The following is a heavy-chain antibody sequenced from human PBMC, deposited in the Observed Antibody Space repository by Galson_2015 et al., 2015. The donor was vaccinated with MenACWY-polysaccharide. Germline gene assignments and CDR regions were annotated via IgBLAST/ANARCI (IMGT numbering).Heavy chain of an antibody. J-gene: IGHJ4*02. V-gene: IGHV3-7*01. CDR3: ARDNWDDY. D-gene: IGHD7-27*01. Sequence: SLRLSCAASGFTFSHYWMSWVRQAPGKGLEWVANIKQDGSAEYYVDSVRGRFTISRDNAKNSVYLQMSSLRAEDTAVYYCARDNWDDYWGQGTLVTVSS. CDR1: GFTFSHYW. CDR2: IKQDGSAE.